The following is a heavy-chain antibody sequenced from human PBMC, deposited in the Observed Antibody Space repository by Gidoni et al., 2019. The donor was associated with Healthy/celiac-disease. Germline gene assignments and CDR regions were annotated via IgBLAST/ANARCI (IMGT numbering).Heavy chain of an antibody. D-gene: IGHD6-19*01. CDR1: GGTFSSYT. J-gene: IGHJ3*02. CDR2: IIPILGIA. Sequence: QVQLVQSGAEVKTPGSSVKVSCKASGGTFSSYTISWVRQAPGQGLEWMGRIIPILGIANYAQKFQGRVTITADKSTSTAYMELSSLRSEDTAVYYCARVDQIAVAAFDIWGQGTMVTVSS. CDR3: ARVDQIAVAAFDI. V-gene: IGHV1-69*02.